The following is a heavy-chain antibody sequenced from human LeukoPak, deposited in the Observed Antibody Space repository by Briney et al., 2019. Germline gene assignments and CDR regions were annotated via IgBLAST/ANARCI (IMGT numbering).Heavy chain of an antibody. D-gene: IGHD3-10*01. CDR1: GGTFSSYA. V-gene: IGHV1-69*01. CDR2: IIPIFGTA. J-gene: IGHJ6*04. Sequence: PVKVSCKASGGTFSSYAISWVRQAPGQGLEWMGGIIPIFGTANYAQKFQGRVTITADESTSTAYMELSSLRSEDTAVYYCAREMRFGESYYYYYGMDVWGKGTTVTVSS. CDR3: AREMRFGESYYYYYGMDV.